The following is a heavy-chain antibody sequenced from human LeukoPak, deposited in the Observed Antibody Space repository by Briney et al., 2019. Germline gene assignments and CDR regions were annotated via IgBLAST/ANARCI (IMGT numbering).Heavy chain of an antibody. D-gene: IGHD3-22*01. J-gene: IGHJ4*02. V-gene: IGHV1-24*01. Sequence: ASVKVSCKVSGYTLTELSMHWVRQAPRKGLEWMGGFDPEDAETIYAQKFQGRVTMTEDTSTDTAYMELSSLRSEDTAVYYCATHKNHYDSSGFGYWGQGTLVTVSS. CDR2: FDPEDAET. CDR3: ATHKNHYDSSGFGY. CDR1: GYTLTELS.